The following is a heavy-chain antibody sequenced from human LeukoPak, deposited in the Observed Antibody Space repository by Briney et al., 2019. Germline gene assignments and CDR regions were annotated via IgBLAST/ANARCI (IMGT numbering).Heavy chain of an antibody. CDR1: GYTFTGYY. V-gene: IGHV1-2*02. CDR2: IYPNSGAT. J-gene: IGHJ4*02. CDR3: GTLLSNGPFDY. Sequence: ASVKVSCKASGYTFTGYYMHWVRQAPGQGLEWMGWIYPNSGATKYAQKFQGRVAMTRDTSISTAYMELSGLRSDDTAVYYCGTLLSNGPFDYWGQGSLVTVSS.